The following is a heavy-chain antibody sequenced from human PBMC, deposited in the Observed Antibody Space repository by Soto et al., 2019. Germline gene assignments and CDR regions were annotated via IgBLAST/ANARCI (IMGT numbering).Heavy chain of an antibody. CDR2: ISGSGGST. CDR3: AKNGGSYDFWGYYMDV. Sequence: EVQLLESGGGLVQPGGSLRLSCAASGFTFSSYAMSWVRQAPGKGLEWVSAISGSGGSTYYADSVKGRFTISRGNSKNTLYLQMNSLRAEDTAVYYCAKNGGSYDFWGYYMDVWGKGTTVTVSS. D-gene: IGHD3-3*01. V-gene: IGHV3-23*01. J-gene: IGHJ6*03. CDR1: GFTFSSYA.